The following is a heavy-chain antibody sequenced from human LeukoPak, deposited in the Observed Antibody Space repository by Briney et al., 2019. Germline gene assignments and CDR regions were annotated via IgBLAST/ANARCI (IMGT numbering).Heavy chain of an antibody. CDR2: ISWNSGSI. D-gene: IGHD1-26*01. CDR1: GFTFDDYA. V-gene: IGHV3-9*01. J-gene: IGHJ4*02. CDR3: AKGPVSGSYFDY. Sequence: GRSLRLSCAASGFTFDDYAMHWVRQAPGKGLEWVSGISWNSGSIGYADSVKGRFTISRDNSKNTLYLQMNSLRAEDTAVYYCAKGPVSGSYFDYWGQGTLVTVSS.